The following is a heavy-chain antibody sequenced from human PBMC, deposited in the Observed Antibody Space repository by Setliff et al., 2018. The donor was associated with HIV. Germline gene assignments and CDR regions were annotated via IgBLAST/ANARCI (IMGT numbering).Heavy chain of an antibody. CDR2: IDASANT. V-gene: IGHV4-38-2*02. CDR1: GSSISSNYY. D-gene: IGHD6-13*01. Sequence: PSETLSLTCTVSGSSISSNYYWAWTRQAPGKGLEWIGCIDASANTYYIPSLKSRATISIDTSKNQLSLKLRSVTAADTAVYYCARIGSGWSVGWFDPWGQGTLVTVSS. CDR3: ARIGSGWSVGWFDP. J-gene: IGHJ5*02.